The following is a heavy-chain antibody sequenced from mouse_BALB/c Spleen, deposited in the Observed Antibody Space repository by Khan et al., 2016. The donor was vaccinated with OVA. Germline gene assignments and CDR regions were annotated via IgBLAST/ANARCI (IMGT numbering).Heavy chain of an antibody. CDR1: GYTFTNYG. V-gene: IGHV9-3-1*01. CDR2: INTYTGEP. CDR3: ARPPYFSYTLDY. D-gene: IGHD2-10*01. J-gene: IGHJ4*01. Sequence: QIQLVQSGPELKKPGETVKISCKASGYTFTNYGMNWVKQSPGKALKWMGWINTYTGEPTYADDFKGRFAFSLETSASPAYLQINNLKNEDTATSFCARPPYFSYTLDYWGQGTSVTVAA.